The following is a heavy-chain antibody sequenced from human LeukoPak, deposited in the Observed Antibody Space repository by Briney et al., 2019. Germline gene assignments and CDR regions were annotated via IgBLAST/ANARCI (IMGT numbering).Heavy chain of an antibody. J-gene: IGHJ4*02. CDR1: GFTVSSNY. Sequence: GGSLRLSCAASGFTVSSNYMSWVRQAPGKGLEWVSVIYSGGSTYYADSVKGRFTISRDNAKNSLYLQMNSLRAEDTAVYYCAREGRKYGDYREYRIDYWGQGTLVTVSS. D-gene: IGHD4-17*01. V-gene: IGHV3-66*01. CDR2: IYSGGST. CDR3: AREGRKYGDYREYRIDY.